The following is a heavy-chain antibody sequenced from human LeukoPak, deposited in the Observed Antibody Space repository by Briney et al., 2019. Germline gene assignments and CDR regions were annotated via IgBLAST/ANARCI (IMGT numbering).Heavy chain of an antibody. V-gene: IGHV1-2*02. CDR2: INPNSGGT. D-gene: IGHD4/OR15-4a*01. CDR1: GYTFTGYY. Sequence: GASVKVSCKASGYTFTGYYIHWVRQAPGQGLEWMGWINPNSGGTNYAQKFQGRVTMTRDTSISTAYLELSSLRSDDTATFHCARGRGLSKTTTIDYWGQGTLVIVSS. CDR3: ARGRGLSKTTTIDY. J-gene: IGHJ4*02.